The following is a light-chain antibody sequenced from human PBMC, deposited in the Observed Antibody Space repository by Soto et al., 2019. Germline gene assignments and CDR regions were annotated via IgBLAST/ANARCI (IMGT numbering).Light chain of an antibody. CDR3: TSYTSSSTYV. Sequence: QSALTQPASVSGSPGQSITISCTGTSSDVGGYNYVSWYQQHPGKAPKPLIYEVRHRPSGISNRFSGSKSGNTASLTISGLQAEDEADFYCTSYTSSSTYVFGTGTKLTVL. J-gene: IGLJ1*01. V-gene: IGLV2-14*01. CDR1: SSDVGGYNY. CDR2: EVR.